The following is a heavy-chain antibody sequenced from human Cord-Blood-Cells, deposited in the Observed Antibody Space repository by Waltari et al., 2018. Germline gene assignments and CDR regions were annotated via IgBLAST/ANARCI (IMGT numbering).Heavy chain of an antibody. V-gene: IGHV4-30-2*01. J-gene: IGHJ2*01. CDR2: IYHSGST. D-gene: IGHD2-2*01. CDR1: GGSISSGGYY. Sequence: QLQLQESGSGLVKPSQTLSLTCAVPGGSISSGGYYWSWIRQPPGKGLEWIGYIYHSGSTYYNPSLKSRVTISVDRSKNQFSLKLSSVTAADTAVYYCARGPGYCSSTSCYWYFDLWGRGTLVTVSS. CDR3: ARGPGYCSSTSCYWYFDL.